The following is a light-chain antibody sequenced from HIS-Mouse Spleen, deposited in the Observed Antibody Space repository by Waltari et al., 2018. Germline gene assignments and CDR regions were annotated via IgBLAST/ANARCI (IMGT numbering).Light chain of an antibody. CDR3: CSYAGSSTLV. CDR1: SSDVGGYNL. J-gene: IGLJ2*01. V-gene: IGLV2-23*01. Sequence: QSALTQPSSVSGSPGQPITISCTGTSSDVGGYNLLHWYQQHPGKAPNLMIYEGSKRPSGVSNRFSGSKSGNTASLTISGLQAEDEADYYCCSYAGSSTLVFGGGTKLTVL. CDR2: EGS.